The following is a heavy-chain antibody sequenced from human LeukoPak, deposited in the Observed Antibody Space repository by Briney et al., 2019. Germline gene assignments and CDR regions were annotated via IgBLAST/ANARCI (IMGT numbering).Heavy chain of an antibody. Sequence: ASVKVSCKASGGTFSSYAISWVRQAPGQGLEWMGGIIPIFGTANYAQKFQGRVTITADESTSTAYMELSSLRSEDTAVYYCASRGWQQLVREDSSGYYYPFDYWGQGTLVTVSS. CDR3: ASRGWQQLVREDSSGYYYPFDY. CDR2: IIPIFGTA. CDR1: GGTFSSYA. D-gene: IGHD3-22*01. V-gene: IGHV1-69*01. J-gene: IGHJ4*02.